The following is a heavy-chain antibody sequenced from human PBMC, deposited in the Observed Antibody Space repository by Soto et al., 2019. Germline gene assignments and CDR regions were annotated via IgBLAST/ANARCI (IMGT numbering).Heavy chain of an antibody. Sequence: SVNVSCKASGGTFSSYAISWVRQAPGQGLEWMGGIVPIFGTANYAQKFQGRVTITADESTSTAYMELSSLRSEDTAGYYCACVVVVDATHSTYYGMDVWGHATTVTVS. CDR3: ACVVVVDATHSTYYGMDV. D-gene: IGHD2-15*01. V-gene: IGHV1-69*13. CDR1: GGTFSSYA. J-gene: IGHJ6*02. CDR2: IVPIFGTA.